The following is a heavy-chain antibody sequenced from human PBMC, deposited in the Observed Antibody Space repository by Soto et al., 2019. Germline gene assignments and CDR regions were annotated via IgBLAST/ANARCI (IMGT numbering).Heavy chain of an antibody. J-gene: IGHJ6*02. CDR2: INWNGGST. Sequence: GGSLRLSCAASGFTFDDYGMSWVRQAPGKGLEWVSGINWNGGSTGYADSVKGRFTISRDNAKNSLYLQMNSLRAEDTALYYCARDNRGHYYYYGMDVWGQGTTVTVSS. CDR1: GFTFDDYG. V-gene: IGHV3-20*04. CDR3: ARDNRGHYYYYGMDV.